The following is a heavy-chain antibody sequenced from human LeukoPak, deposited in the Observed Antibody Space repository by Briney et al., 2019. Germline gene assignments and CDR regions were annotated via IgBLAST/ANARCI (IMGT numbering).Heavy chain of an antibody. D-gene: IGHD2-15*01. CDR3: AKDLGYCSGGSCYSEGY. V-gene: IGHV3-48*04. Sequence: GGSLRLSCAASGFPFSNYGMNWVRQAPGKGLEWVSYISSSGSTIYYADSVKGRFTISRDNAKNSLYLQMSSLRAEDTAVYYCAKDLGYCSGGSCYSEGYWGQGTLVTVSS. J-gene: IGHJ4*02. CDR1: GFPFSNYG. CDR2: ISSSGSTI.